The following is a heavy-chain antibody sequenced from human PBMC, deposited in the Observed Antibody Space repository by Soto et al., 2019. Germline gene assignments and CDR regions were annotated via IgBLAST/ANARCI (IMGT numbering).Heavy chain of an antibody. D-gene: IGHD4-4*01. CDR3: AREDSNYVGWFDP. CDR2: IIPIFGKA. V-gene: IGHV1-69*01. Sequence: QVQLVQSGAEVKKPGSSVKVSCKASGGTFSSYASSWVRQAPGQGLEWLGGIIPIFGKANYAQKFQGRVTITADESTSTAYMELSSLRSEDTAVYYCAREDSNYVGWFDPWGQGTLVTVSS. CDR1: GGTFSSYA. J-gene: IGHJ5*02.